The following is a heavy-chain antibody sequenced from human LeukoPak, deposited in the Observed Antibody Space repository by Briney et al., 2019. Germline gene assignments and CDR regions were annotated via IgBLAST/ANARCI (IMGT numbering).Heavy chain of an antibody. CDR2: IYSGGST. D-gene: IGHD3-10*01. J-gene: IGHJ4*02. Sequence: GGSLRLSCAASGFTVSSNYMSWVRQAPGKGLEWVSVIYSGGSTYYADSVKGRFTISRDNSKNTLYLQMNSLRAEDTAVYHCARDRTMVRGVPAFDYWGQGTLVTVSS. CDR3: ARDRTMVRGVPAFDY. CDR1: GFTVSSNY. V-gene: IGHV3-66*01.